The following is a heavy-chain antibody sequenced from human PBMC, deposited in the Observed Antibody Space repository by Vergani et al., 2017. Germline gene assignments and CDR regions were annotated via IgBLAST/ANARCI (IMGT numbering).Heavy chain of an antibody. V-gene: IGHV4-30-4*01. D-gene: IGHD3-22*01. CDR3: ARESPGDYDSSGYSDY. J-gene: IGHJ4*02. Sequence: QVQLQESGPGLVKPSQTLSLTCTVSGGSISSGDYYWSWIRQPPGKGLEWIGYIYYSGRTYYNPSPKSRVTISVEPSKHQFSLKLSSVTAADTDVYYCARESPGDYDSSGYSDYWGQGTLVTVSS. CDR1: GGSISSGDYY. CDR2: IYYSGRT.